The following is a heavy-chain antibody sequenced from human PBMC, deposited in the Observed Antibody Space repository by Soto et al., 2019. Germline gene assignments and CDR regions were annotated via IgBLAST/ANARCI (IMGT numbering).Heavy chain of an antibody. Sequence: EVQLVESGGDLVQPGGSLRLSCAASGFTFSTYWMHWVRQAPGKGLLWASRIKTDGTYATYAASVKGRFTISRDNAKNTLYLQMNSLTVQDAAVYYCAAGGSGYYANWGQGTLVTVSS. J-gene: IGHJ4*02. CDR2: IKTDGTYA. V-gene: IGHV3-74*01. D-gene: IGHD3-22*01. CDR3: AAGGSGYYAN. CDR1: GFTFSTYW.